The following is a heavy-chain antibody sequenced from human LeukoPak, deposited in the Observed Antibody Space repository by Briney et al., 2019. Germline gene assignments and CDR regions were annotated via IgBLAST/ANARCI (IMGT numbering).Heavy chain of an antibody. CDR3: ARVPSNFWSGSYYFDY. D-gene: IGHD3-3*01. CDR1: GFTFSNYA. J-gene: IGHJ4*02. Sequence: GGSLRISCAASGFTFSNYAMHWVRQAPGKGLEWVAVISCDGSNKYYADSVKGRFTISRDNSKNTLYLQMNSLRAEDTAVYYCARVPSNFWSGSYYFDYWGQGTLVTVSS. V-gene: IGHV3-30*19. CDR2: ISCDGSNK.